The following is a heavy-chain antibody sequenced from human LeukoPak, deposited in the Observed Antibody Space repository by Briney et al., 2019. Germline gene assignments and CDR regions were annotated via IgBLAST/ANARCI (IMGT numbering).Heavy chain of an antibody. CDR1: GGSMGSNIYS. Sequence: SQTLSLTCAVSGGSMGSNIYSWSWLRQPAGKGLEWIGHVYASGKTRYNPSLKSRVNLFVDTSKNQFSLKLTSVTAADTAVYYCARVATKEIRGYSFYEFYYYMDVWGKGTTVTVSS. J-gene: IGHJ6*03. CDR3: ARVATKEIRGYSFYEFYYYMDV. CDR2: VYASGKT. V-gene: IGHV4-61*09. D-gene: IGHD3-10*01.